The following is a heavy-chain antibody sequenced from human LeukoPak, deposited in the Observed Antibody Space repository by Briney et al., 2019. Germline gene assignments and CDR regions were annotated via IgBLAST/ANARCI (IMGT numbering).Heavy chain of an antibody. D-gene: IGHD3-16*02. CDR3: SLPTFGRVLGRMDV. V-gene: IGHV4-4*07. CDR2: IYTSGGT. J-gene: IGHJ6*04. CDR1: GGSISTYY. Sequence: AETLSLTCAVSGGSISTYYLSWIRQPAGKGLEWIGRIYTSGGTNYNPSLKSRGTISVDAYKKQFSLKLSSVTAADAAVLYCSLPTFGRVLGRMDVWGKGTKVTVCS.